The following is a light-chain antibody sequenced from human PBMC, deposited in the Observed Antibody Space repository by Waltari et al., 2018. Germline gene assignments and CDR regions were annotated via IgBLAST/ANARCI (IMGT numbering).Light chain of an antibody. Sequence: EIVLTQSPGTLSLSPGERATLPSSASQSVGNNYLAWYQKKGGQAPRLLIYVASGRATGIPDRFSGSGSGTDFTLTISRLEPEDFAVYYCQQRSNWPPMYTFGHGTKLEIK. J-gene: IGKJ2*01. V-gene: IGKV3D-20*02. CDR1: QSVGNNY. CDR2: VAS. CDR3: QQRSNWPPMYT.